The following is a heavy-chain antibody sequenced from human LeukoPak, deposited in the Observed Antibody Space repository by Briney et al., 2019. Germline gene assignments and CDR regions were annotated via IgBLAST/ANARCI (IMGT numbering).Heavy chain of an antibody. CDR1: GGSVRSSSYY. CDR3: ARDRGVPRPYYFDQ. V-gene: IGHV4-39*07. Sequence: PSETLSLTCTVSGGSVRSSSYYWGCIRQPPGKGLEWIGSVHYNGSTCYNPSLGGRVIMSIDTSENQFSLKLTSVTAADTAMYYCARDRGVPRPYYFDQWGQGTLVTVSS. D-gene: IGHD3-10*01. CDR2: VHYNGST. J-gene: IGHJ4*02.